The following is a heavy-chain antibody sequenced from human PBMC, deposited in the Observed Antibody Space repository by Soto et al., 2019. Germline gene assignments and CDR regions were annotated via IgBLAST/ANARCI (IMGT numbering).Heavy chain of an antibody. V-gene: IGHV3-30-3*01. CDR1: GFTFSSYA. Sequence: QVQLVESGGGVVQPGRSLRLSCAASGFTFSSYAMHWVRQAPGKGLEWVAVISYDGSNKYYADSVKGRFTISRDNSKNTLYLQMNSLRAEDTAVYSCAREGYGVDFDYWGQGTLVTVSS. D-gene: IGHD4-17*01. CDR2: ISYDGSNK. CDR3: AREGYGVDFDY. J-gene: IGHJ4*02.